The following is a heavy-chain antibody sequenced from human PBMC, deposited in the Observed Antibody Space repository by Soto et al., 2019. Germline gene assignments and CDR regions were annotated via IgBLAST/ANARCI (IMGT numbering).Heavy chain of an antibody. CDR3: AKAQEVVPAAAYYYYGMDV. V-gene: IGHV3-30*18. Sequence: QVQLMESGGGVVQPGRSLRLSCAASGFTFSSYGMHWVRQAPGKGLEWVAVISYDGSNKYYADSVKGRFTISRDNSKNTLYLQMNSLRAEDTAVYYCAKAQEVVPAAAYYYYGMDVWGQGTTVTVSS. CDR2: ISYDGSNK. CDR1: GFTFSSYG. D-gene: IGHD2-2*01. J-gene: IGHJ6*02.